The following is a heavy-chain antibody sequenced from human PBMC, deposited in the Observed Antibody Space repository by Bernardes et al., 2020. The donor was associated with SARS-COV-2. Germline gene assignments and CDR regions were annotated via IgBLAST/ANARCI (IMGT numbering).Heavy chain of an antibody. CDR1: GFSLTTIGVG. J-gene: IGHJ4*02. CDR2: INWNAYK. CDR3: AHMVQDGYRKFHY. D-gene: IGHD5-12*01. V-gene: IGHV2-5*01. Sequence: SGAMLVKPTQTLTLTCLFSGFSLTTIGVGVGWIRQHPGNALEWVALINWNAYKRYSPSLKNRHTIPKDNSKNQVVLTMTNMDPVDTATNYGAHMVQDGYRKFHYWGQEILVTVSS.